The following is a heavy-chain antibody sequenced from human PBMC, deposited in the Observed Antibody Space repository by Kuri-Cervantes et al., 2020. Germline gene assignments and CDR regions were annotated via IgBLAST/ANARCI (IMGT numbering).Heavy chain of an antibody. D-gene: IGHD1-26*01. CDR2: IWYDGSNK. CDR3: ARDSGSYSTYGMDV. J-gene: IGHJ6*02. V-gene: IGHV3-33*08. Sequence: GESLKISCAASGFTFSSYAMHWVRQAPGKGLEWVAVIWYDGSNKYYADSVKGRFTISRDNSKNTLYLQMNSLRAEDTAVYYCARDSGSYSTYGMDVWGQGTTVTVSS. CDR1: GFTFSSYA.